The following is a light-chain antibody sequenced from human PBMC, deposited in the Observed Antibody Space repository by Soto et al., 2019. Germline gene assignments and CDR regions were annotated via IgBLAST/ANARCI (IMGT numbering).Light chain of an antibody. J-gene: IGKJ4*01. CDR1: QSVLSSSNNKNY. CDR3: QQYYNTPFT. V-gene: IGKV4-1*01. Sequence: DIVMTQSPDSLAVSLGERATINCKSSQSVLSSSNNKNYLAWYQQKSGQPPKVLIYWASTRESGVPDRFSGSGPGTDFTLTISSLQAEDVAVYYCQQYYNTPFTFGGGTKVEIK. CDR2: WAS.